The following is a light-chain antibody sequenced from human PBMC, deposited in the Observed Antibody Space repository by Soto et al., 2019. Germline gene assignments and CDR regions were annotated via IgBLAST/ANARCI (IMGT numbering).Light chain of an antibody. Sequence: AIQMTQSPSSLSASVGDRVTITCRASQGIRNDLGWYQQKPGKAPKLMIYAASSLQSGVPSRFRGSGSGTDFTLTISSLKPEDFETYYCLQDYNYPWTFGQGTKVDIK. CDR1: QGIRND. CDR2: AAS. CDR3: LQDYNYPWT. J-gene: IGKJ1*01. V-gene: IGKV1-6*01.